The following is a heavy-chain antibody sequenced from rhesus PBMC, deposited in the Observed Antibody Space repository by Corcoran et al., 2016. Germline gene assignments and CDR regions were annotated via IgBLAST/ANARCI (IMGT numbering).Heavy chain of an antibody. CDR2: IYGRSGST. CDR3: ARDYIVVVLTMYNSLDV. V-gene: IGHV4-160*01. CDR1: GGSFSSYW. J-gene: IGHJ5-2*02. D-gene: IGHD2-15*01. Sequence: QVQLQESGPGLVKPSETLSLTCAVSGGSFSSYWWGWIRQPPGKGLEWIGSIYGRSGSTEYNPTLKSRATISRDTSKNQFSLKLSSVTAADTAVYYCARDYIVVVLTMYNSLDVWGRGVLVTVSS.